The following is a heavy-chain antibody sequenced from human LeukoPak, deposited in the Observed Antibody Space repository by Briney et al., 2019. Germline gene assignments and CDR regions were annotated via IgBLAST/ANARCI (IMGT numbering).Heavy chain of an antibody. J-gene: IGHJ4*02. D-gene: IGHD3-10*01. V-gene: IGHV1-18*01. CDR3: ARDGDGQLWFGSGGFDY. CDR2: ISAYNGNT. CDR1: GYTFTSYG. Sequence: ASVKVSCKAPGYTFTSYGISWVRQAPGQGLEWMGWISAYNGNTNYAQKLQGRVTMTTDTSTSTAYMELRSLRSDDTAVYYCARDGDGQLWFGSGGFDYWGQGTLVTVSS.